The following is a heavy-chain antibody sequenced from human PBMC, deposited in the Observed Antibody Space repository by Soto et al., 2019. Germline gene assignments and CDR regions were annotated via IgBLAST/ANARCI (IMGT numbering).Heavy chain of an antibody. J-gene: IGHJ5*02. CDR2: LYPDDSAV. V-gene: IGHV5-51*01. CDR3: ASHRNAGCFDP. Sequence: GAYLKISCKASGYAFAPIWFVWVRQVPGKGLEWMGVLYPDDSAVTYSPPFPGQVTISADKSTATAYLHGRDLRASYTAIYYGASHRNAGCFDPVCQEAPVAVSS. CDR1: GYAFAPIW.